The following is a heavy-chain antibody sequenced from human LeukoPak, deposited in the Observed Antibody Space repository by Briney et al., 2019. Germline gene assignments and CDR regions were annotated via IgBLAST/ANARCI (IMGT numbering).Heavy chain of an antibody. D-gene: IGHD1-26*01. J-gene: IGHJ5*02. CDR3: AREKKVGATTRWFDP. V-gene: IGHV4-4*02. CDR1: GGSISSSNW. CDR2: IYHSGST. Sequence: SGTLSLTCAVSGGSISSSNWWSWVRQPPGKGLEWIGEIYHSGSTNYNPSLKSRVTISVDKSKNQFSLKLSSVTAADTAVYYCAREKKVGATTRWFDPWGQGTLVTVSS.